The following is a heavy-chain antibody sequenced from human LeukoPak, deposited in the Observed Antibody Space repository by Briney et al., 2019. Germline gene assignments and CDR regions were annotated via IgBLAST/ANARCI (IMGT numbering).Heavy chain of an antibody. Sequence: GASVKVSCKAPGGTFNSYGISWVRQAPGQGLEWMGGVIPMFGPAKYAPKFQGRATMTTDASTSTAYMVLNSLRSEDTATYFCARDWGYSYGSLFYYYGMDVWGQGTTVTVSS. CDR1: GGTFNSYG. CDR2: VIPMFGPA. V-gene: IGHV1-69*05. J-gene: IGHJ6*02. D-gene: IGHD5-18*01. CDR3: ARDWGYSYGSLFYYYGMDV.